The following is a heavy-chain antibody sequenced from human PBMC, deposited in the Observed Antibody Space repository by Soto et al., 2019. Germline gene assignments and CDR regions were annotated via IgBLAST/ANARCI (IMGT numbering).Heavy chain of an antibody. D-gene: IGHD3-3*01. CDR3: AQGGYDTLFAI. V-gene: IGHV3-23*01. Sequence: EMQLLESGGGLVKPGGSLRLSCVASGFPFSSYAMSWVRQTPGKGLEWVSGISGSGGRTYYADSVTGRCTISRDNATNTMSLQTHRQRAEGTAICVRAQGGYDTLFAIGAQEPRVTASA. CDR2: ISGSGGRT. J-gene: IGHJ3*02. CDR1: GFPFSSYA.